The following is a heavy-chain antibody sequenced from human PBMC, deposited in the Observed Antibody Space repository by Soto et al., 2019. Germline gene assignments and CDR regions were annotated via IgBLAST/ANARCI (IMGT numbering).Heavy chain of an antibody. CDR3: ARHLGATSDYFDY. Sequence: SETLSLTCTVSGGSISNYYWSWIRQPPGKGLEWIGYIYYSGSTNYNPSLKSRVTISVDTSKNQFSLKLSSVTAADTAVYYCARHLGATSDYFDYWGQGTLVTVS. D-gene: IGHD1-26*01. CDR1: GGSISNYY. V-gene: IGHV4-59*08. CDR2: IYYSGST. J-gene: IGHJ4*02.